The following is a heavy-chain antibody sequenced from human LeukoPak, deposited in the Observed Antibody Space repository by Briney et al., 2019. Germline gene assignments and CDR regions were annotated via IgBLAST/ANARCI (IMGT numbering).Heavy chain of an antibody. CDR2: ISGSGGST. CDR1: GYSISSAYY. CDR3: ASPYSSSSLDPMNWFDP. D-gene: IGHD6-6*01. V-gene: IGHV3-23*01. Sequence: ETLSLTCTVSGYSISSAYYWGWIRQPPGKGLEWVSAISGSGGSTYYADSVKGRFTISRDNSKNTLYLQMNSLRAEDTAVYYCASPYSSSSLDPMNWFDPWGQGTLVTVSS. J-gene: IGHJ5*02.